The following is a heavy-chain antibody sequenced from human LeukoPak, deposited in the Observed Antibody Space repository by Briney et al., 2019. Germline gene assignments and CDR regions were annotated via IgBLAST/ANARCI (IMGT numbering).Heavy chain of an antibody. CDR1: GFTFSSYG. CDR3: AKGAQRIAAAGVGNDAFDI. J-gene: IGHJ3*02. Sequence: PGGSLRLSCAASGFTFSSYGMHWVRQAPGKGLEWVAFIRYDGSNKYYADSVKGRFTISRDNSKNTLYLQMNSLGAEDTAVYYCAKGAQRIAAAGVGNDAFDIWGQGTMVTVSS. CDR2: IRYDGSNK. V-gene: IGHV3-30*02. D-gene: IGHD6-13*01.